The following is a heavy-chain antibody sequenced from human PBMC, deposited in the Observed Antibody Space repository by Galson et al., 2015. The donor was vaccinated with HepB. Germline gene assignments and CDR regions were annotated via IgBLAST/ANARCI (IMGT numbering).Heavy chain of an antibody. Sequence: ETLSLTCTVSGGSISSGSSYWDWIRQPPGKGLEWVGNFYFSGSTHYNPSLKSRVTISGDTSKNQFSLRLSSVTAADTSVYYCARRGATTNAFDIWGQGTMVTVSS. J-gene: IGHJ3*02. CDR3: ARRGATTNAFDI. CDR1: GGSISSGSSY. D-gene: IGHD1-26*01. CDR2: FYFSGST. V-gene: IGHV4-39*01.